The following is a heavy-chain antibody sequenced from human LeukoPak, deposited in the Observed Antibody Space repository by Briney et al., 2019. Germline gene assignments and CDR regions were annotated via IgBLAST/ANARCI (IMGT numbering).Heavy chain of an antibody. CDR2: IYSGGST. V-gene: IGHV3-53*01. J-gene: IGHJ4*02. Sequence: PGGSLRLSCAASGFTVSSNYMSWARQAPRKGLEWISVIYSGGSTYYADSVKGRFTISRDNSKNTLYLQMNSLRAEDTAVYYCARDRGHSSSWSPHTLDYWGQGTLVTVSS. CDR1: GFTVSSNY. CDR3: ARDRGHSSSWSPHTLDY. D-gene: IGHD6-13*01.